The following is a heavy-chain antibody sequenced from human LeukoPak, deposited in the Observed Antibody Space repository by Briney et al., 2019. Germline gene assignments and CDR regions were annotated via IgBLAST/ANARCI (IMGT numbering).Heavy chain of an antibody. V-gene: IGHV3-7*01. Sequence: GGSLRLSCVASGFAFSSYWMSWVRQAPGKGLELVANISPDGSAEDYVDSVRGRFAISRDNAKRSLYLQMNSLSPEDTAVYYCANQAYSQFDYWGQGTLVSVSS. CDR1: GFAFSSYW. CDR2: ISPDGSAE. J-gene: IGHJ4*02. D-gene: IGHD4-11*01. CDR3: ANQAYSQFDY.